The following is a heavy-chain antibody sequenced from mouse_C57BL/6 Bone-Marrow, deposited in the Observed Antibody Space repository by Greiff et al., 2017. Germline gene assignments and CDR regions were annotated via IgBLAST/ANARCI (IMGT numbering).Heavy chain of an antibody. Sequence: DVQLQQSGPGLVKPSQSLSLTCSVTGYSITSGYYWNWIRQFPGNKLEWMGYISYDGSNNYNPSLKNRISITRDTSKNQFFLKLNSVTTEDTATYYCARGATVVATGYFDVWGTGTTVTVSS. CDR3: ARGATVVATGYFDV. J-gene: IGHJ1*03. V-gene: IGHV3-6*01. D-gene: IGHD1-1*01. CDR1: GYSITSGYY. CDR2: ISYDGSN.